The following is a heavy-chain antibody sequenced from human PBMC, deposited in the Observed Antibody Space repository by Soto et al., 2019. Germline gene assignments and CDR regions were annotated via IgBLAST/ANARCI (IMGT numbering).Heavy chain of an antibody. J-gene: IGHJ3*02. V-gene: IGHV3-43D*04. Sequence: PGGSLRLSCAASGFTFDDYAMHWVRQAPGKGLEWVSLISWDGGSTYYADSVKGRFTISRDNSKNSLYLQMNSLRAEDTALYYCAKCMQVNWNYDAFHIWGQGTMVTVSS. CDR2: ISWDGGST. CDR1: GFTFDDYA. CDR3: AKCMQVNWNYDAFHI. D-gene: IGHD1-7*01.